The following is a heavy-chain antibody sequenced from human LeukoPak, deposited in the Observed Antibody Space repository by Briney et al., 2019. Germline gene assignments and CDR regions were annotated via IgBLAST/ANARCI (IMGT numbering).Heavy chain of an antibody. J-gene: IGHJ4*02. CDR3: ARDENFFDY. Sequence: GGSLRLSCAASGFTFSSYGMHWVRQAPGKGLEWVSYSSRTGGTLYYADSVKGRFSVSRNNAKNSLYLQMDSLRVEDTAVYYCARDENFFDYWGQGTLVTVSS. V-gene: IGHV3-48*04. CDR2: SSRTGGTL. CDR1: GFTFSSYG.